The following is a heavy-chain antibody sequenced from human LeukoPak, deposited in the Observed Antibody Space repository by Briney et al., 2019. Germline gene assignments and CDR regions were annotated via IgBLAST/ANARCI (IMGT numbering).Heavy chain of an antibody. Sequence: GGPLRLSCAASGFTFSSYPMSWVRQGPGKGLEGVSAISGSGGSTYYADSVKGRFTISRDNSKNTLYLQMNSLRAEDTAVYYCAKSTWTTVNAFDIWGQGTMVTVSS. CDR3: AKSTWTTVNAFDI. CDR2: ISGSGGST. J-gene: IGHJ3*02. V-gene: IGHV3-23*01. CDR1: GFTFSSYP. D-gene: IGHD4-17*01.